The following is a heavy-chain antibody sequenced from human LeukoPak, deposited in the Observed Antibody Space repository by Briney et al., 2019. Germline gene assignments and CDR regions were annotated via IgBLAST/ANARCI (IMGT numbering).Heavy chain of an antibody. D-gene: IGHD4-17*01. J-gene: IGHJ4*02. V-gene: IGHV3-48*03. CDR1: GFTFSSYE. Sequence: GGSLRLSCAASGFTFSSYEMNWVRQAPGKGLEWVSYISGSGSTIYYADSVEGRFTISRDNAKNSLYLQMNSLRAEDTAVYYCARDRTTVTIKKFDYWGQGTLVTVSS. CDR3: ARDRTTVTIKKFDY. CDR2: ISGSGSTI.